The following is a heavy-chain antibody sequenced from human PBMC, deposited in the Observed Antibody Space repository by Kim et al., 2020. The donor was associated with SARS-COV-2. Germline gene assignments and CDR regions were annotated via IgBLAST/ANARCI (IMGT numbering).Heavy chain of an antibody. V-gene: IGHV4-59*01. CDR3: ARRSLGYYDSSGPQAAFDI. Sequence: SDTLSLTCTVSGGSISSYYWSLIRQPPVKGLEWIWYIFYSGSTNYNPSLKSRVTISVDTSKNQFSLKLSSVTAADTAVYYCARRSLGYYDSSGPQAAFDIWGQGTMVTVSS. D-gene: IGHD3-22*01. CDR1: GGSISSYY. CDR2: IFYSGST. J-gene: IGHJ3*02.